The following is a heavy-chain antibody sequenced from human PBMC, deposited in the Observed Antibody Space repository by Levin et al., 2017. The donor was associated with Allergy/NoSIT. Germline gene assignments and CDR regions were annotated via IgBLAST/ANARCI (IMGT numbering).Heavy chain of an antibody. CDR2: IYSGGST. Sequence: PGGSLRLSCAASGFTVSSNYMSWVRQAPGKGLEWVSVIYSGGSTYYADSVKGRFTISRDNSKNTLYLQMNSLRAEDTAVYYCASTSQSSGYGYWGQGTLVTVSS. V-gene: IGHV3-66*01. J-gene: IGHJ4*02. CDR3: ASTSQSSGYGY. CDR1: GFTVSSNY. D-gene: IGHD3-22*01.